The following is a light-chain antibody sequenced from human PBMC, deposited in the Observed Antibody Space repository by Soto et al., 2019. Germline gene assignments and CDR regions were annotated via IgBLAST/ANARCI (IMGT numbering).Light chain of an antibody. CDR2: DVR. CDR1: SSDVGGYYS. Sequence: QSALTQPASVSGSPGQSITISCTGTSSDVGGYYSVSWYQQYPGKAPKLIIFDVRNRPSGVSTRFSGSKSGNTASLTISGLHTQDEADYYCSSYSSSNTLVFGGGTKVTVL. J-gene: IGLJ2*01. V-gene: IGLV2-14*03. CDR3: SSYSSSNTLV.